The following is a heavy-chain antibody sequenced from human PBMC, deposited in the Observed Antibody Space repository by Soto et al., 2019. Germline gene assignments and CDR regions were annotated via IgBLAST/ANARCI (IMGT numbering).Heavy chain of an antibody. V-gene: IGHV3-64*04. Sequence: GGSLRLSCSVSGFTFSSYAMHWVRQAPGKGLEYVASISSEGASTYHADSVKGRFIISRDIARNTLFLQMNSLRADDTAVYYCARDLGGPDYWGRGTSVPVSS. D-gene: IGHD3-16*01. CDR3: ARDLGGPDY. CDR1: GFTFSSYA. CDR2: ISSEGAST. J-gene: IGHJ4*02.